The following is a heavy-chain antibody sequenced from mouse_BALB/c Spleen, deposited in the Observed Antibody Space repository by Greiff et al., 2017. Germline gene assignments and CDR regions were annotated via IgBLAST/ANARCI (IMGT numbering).Heavy chain of an antibody. V-gene: IGHV2-9*02. D-gene: IGHD1-1*01. CDR1: GFSLTSYG. CDR2: IWAGGST. CDR3: ARGYYGSSPWFAY. Sequence: VHLVESGPGLVAPSQSLSITCTVSGFSLTSYGVHWVRQPPGKGLEWLGVIWAGGSTNYNSALMSRLSISKDNSKSQVFLKMNSLQTDDTAMYYCARGYYGSSPWFAYWGQGTLVTVSA. J-gene: IGHJ3*01.